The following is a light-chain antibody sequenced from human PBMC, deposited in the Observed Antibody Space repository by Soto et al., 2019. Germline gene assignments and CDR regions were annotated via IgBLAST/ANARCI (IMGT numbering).Light chain of an antibody. Sequence: DIVMTQSPLSLPVTPGAPASISCRSSQSLLHSNGYNYLDWYLQKPGQSPQLLIYLGSNRASGVPDRFSSGRSGTDFTRKIRRVEAEDVGVYCCMQALQTVHTFGPGTKVDIK. CDR1: QSLLHSNGYNY. CDR2: LGS. J-gene: IGKJ3*01. V-gene: IGKV2-28*01. CDR3: MQALQTVHT.